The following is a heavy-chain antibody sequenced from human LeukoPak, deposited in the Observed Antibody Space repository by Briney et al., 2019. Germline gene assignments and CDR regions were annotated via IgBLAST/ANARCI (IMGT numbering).Heavy chain of an antibody. CDR3: AKDMTGYYDY. J-gene: IGHJ4*02. V-gene: IGHV3-74*01. CDR2: INRDGSST. CDR1: GFTLSNYW. Sequence: GGSLRLSCAASGFTLSNYWMHWVRQAPGKGLVWVSCINRDGSSTSYADSVKGRFTISRDNAKNTLYLQMNSLRAEDTAVYYCAKDMTGYYDYWGQGTLVTVSS. D-gene: IGHD3-9*01.